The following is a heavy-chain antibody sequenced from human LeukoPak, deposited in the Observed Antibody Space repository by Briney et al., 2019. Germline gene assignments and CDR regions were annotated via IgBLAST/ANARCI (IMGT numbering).Heavy chain of an antibody. CDR1: GGSISSYY. Sequence: TETLSLTCTVSGGSISSYYWSWIRQPPGKGLEWIGYIYYSGSTNYNPSLKSRVTISVDTSKNQFSLKLSSVTAADTAVYYCGRDGYSYGRSYYYYMDVWGKGTTVTVSS. D-gene: IGHD5-18*01. V-gene: IGHV4-59*01. J-gene: IGHJ6*03. CDR2: IYYSGST. CDR3: GRDGYSYGRSYYYYMDV.